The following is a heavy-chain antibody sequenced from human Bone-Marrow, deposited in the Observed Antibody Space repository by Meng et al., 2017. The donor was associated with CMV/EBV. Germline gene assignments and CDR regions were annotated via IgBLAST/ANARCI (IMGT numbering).Heavy chain of an antibody. D-gene: IGHD3-3*01. Sequence: LSLTCAASGFTFSGYEMNWVRQAPGMGLDWVSYISSSATTIHYADSVKGRFTISRDNAKSSLYLQMNSLRAEDTGVYYCARDYDFWSAYDFWGQGTLVTVSS. J-gene: IGHJ4*02. CDR1: GFTFSGYE. CDR2: ISSSATTI. V-gene: IGHV3-48*03. CDR3: ARDYDFWSAYDF.